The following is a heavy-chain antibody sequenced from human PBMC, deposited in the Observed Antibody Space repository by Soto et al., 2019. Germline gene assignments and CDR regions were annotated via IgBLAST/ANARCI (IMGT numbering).Heavy chain of an antibody. D-gene: IGHD6-19*01. V-gene: IGHV3-30-3*01. CDR3: ARDFFPDSSGWYEWGY. CDR2: ISYDGSNK. CDR1: GFTFSSYA. J-gene: IGHJ4*02. Sequence: PGGSLRLSCAASGFTFSSYAMHWVRQAPGKGLEWVAVISYDGSNKYYADSVKGRFTISRDSSKNTLYLQMNSLRAEDTAVYYCARDFFPDSSGWYEWGYWGQGTLVTVSS.